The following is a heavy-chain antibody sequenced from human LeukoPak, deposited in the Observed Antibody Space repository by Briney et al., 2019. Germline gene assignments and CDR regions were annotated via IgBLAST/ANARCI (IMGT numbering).Heavy chain of an antibody. CDR1: GYSFTNYW. CDR2: IYPADSDV. V-gene: IGHV5-51*01. CDR3: ARRLLAVSNTMVWGPADAFDI. D-gene: IGHD3-10*01. Sequence: GESLKISCKASGYSFTNYWIGWVRQMPGKGLEWMGIIYPADSDVRYSPSFEGQVTISVDESTSTAYLQWSSLKASDTAVYYCARRLLAVSNTMVWGPADAFDIWGQGTTVTVSS. J-gene: IGHJ3*02.